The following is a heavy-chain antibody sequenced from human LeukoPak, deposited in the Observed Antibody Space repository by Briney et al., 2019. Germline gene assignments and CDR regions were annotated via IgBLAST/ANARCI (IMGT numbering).Heavy chain of an antibody. J-gene: IGHJ4*02. CDR2: INPNSGGT. V-gene: IGHV1-2*02. D-gene: IGHD3-22*01. CDR3: ARAYDSSGYCPDY. CDR1: GYTFTGYY. Sequence: ASVKVSCKASGYTFTGYYMHWVRQAPGRGLEWMGWINPNSGGTNYAQKFQGRVTMTRDTSISTAYMELSRLRSDDTAVYYCARAYDSSGYCPDYWGRGTLVTISS.